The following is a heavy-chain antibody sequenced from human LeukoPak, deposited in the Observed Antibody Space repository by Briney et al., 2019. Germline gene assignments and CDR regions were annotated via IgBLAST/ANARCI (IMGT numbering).Heavy chain of an antibody. D-gene: IGHD5-12*01. Sequence: GGSLRLSCAASGFTFSNYAMSWVRQAPGKGLEWVSTISGSGDRTYDADSVKGRFTISRDNSKNTLYLQMNSLRAEDTAVYYCARDPGYSGYEPIFDYWGQGTLVTVSS. V-gene: IGHV3-23*01. J-gene: IGHJ4*02. CDR3: ARDPGYSGYEPIFDY. CDR1: GFTFSNYA. CDR2: ISGSGDRT.